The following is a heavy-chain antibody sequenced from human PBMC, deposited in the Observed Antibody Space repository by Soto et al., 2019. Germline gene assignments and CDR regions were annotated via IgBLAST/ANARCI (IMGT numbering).Heavy chain of an antibody. V-gene: IGHV1-69*04. Sequence: QVQLVQSGAEVKKPGASVKVSCKASGGSLNSYGINWVRQAPGQGLEWMGRITPTLGITNYAQKFQGRATITADKSTSTVYMELSSLRSEDTAVYYCARGRLRYYYNSGWKGYASDLWGQGTMVTVPS. CDR3: ARGRLRYYYNSGWKGYASDL. CDR2: ITPTLGIT. CDR1: GGSLNSYG. J-gene: IGHJ3*01. D-gene: IGHD3-22*01.